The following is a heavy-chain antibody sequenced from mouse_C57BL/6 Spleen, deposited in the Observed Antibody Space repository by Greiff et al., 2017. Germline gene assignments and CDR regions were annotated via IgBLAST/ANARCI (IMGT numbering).Heavy chain of an antibody. CDR2: INPNNGGT. Sequence: VQLQQSGPELVKPGASVKIPCKASGYTFTDYNMDWVKQSHGKSLEWIGDINPNNGGTIYNQKFKGKATLTVDKSSSTAYMALRSLTSEDTAVYYCAREYGSSYRYFDVWGTGTTVTVSS. V-gene: IGHV1-18*01. CDR1: GYTFTDYN. D-gene: IGHD1-1*01. CDR3: AREYGSSYRYFDV. J-gene: IGHJ1*03.